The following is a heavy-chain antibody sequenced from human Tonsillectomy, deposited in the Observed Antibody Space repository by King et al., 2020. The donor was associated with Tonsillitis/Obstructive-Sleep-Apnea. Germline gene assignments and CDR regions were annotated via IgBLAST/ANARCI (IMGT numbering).Heavy chain of an antibody. J-gene: IGHJ6*03. CDR2: IYYSGST. CDR3: VRGDYYYYMDV. Sequence: VQLQESGPGLVMPSETLSLTCSVSGGSITSYYWNWCRQPPGKGLVWFGYIYYSGSTNYNPSLKSRVTISVDTSKNKFSLKLSSVTAADTAVYYCVRGDYYYYMDVWGKGTTVTVSS. D-gene: IGHD3-10*01. CDR1: GGSITSYY. V-gene: IGHV4-59*01.